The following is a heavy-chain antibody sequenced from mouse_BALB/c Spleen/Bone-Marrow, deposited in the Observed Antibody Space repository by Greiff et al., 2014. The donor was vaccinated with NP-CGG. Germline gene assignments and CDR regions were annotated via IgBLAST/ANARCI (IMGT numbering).Heavy chain of an antibody. D-gene: IGHD2-3*01. Sequence: EVMLVESGGGLVQPGSSLRLSCATSGFTFTDYYMNWVRQPPGKALEWLGFIRNKANGYTTEFSASVKGRFTISRDNSQSILHLQMNTLRAEDSATYYCARYDGYSDNAMDYWGQGTSVTVSS. CDR1: GFTFTDYY. J-gene: IGHJ4*01. CDR3: ARYDGYSDNAMDY. CDR2: IRNKANGYTT. V-gene: IGHV7-3*02.